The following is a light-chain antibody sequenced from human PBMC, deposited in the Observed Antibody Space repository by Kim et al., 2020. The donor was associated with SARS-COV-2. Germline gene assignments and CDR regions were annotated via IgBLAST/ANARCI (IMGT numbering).Light chain of an antibody. J-gene: IGKJ2*01. CDR1: QSVSSS. Sequence: EIVLTQSPATLSLSPGERATLSCRASQSVSSSLAWYQQKPGQAPRLLIYAASNRAIGIPARFSGSGSGTDLTLTISSLEPEDFAIYYCQQRGNWPPRYTFGQGTKLEI. CDR3: QQRGNWPPRYT. V-gene: IGKV3-11*01. CDR2: AAS.